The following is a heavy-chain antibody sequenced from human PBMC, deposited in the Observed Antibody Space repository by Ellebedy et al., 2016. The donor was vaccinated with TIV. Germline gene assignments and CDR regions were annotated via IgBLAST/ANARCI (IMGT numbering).Heavy chain of an antibody. V-gene: IGHV4-59*08. CDR1: GGSISTYY. Sequence: MPSETLSLTCTVSGGSISTYYWNWIRQSPGKGLEWIGYIYNGGHTFYNPSLTGRVTISLDTSKNQFSLSLTSVTAADTAVYYCANEERGFDVWGQGTMVTVSS. CDR2: IYNGGHT. D-gene: IGHD1-26*01. J-gene: IGHJ3*01. CDR3: ANEERGFDV.